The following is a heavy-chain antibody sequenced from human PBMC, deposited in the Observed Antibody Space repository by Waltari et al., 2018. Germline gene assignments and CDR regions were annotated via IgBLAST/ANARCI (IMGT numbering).Heavy chain of an antibody. V-gene: IGHV2-26*02. Sequence: QVTLKESGPVLVKPTETLTLTCTVSGFSLSNARMGVSWIRQPPGKALEWLAHIFSNDEKSYSPSLTGRLTISKDTSKSQVVLTMTNMDPVDTATYYCARTRRGYDFWSGYYTRWFDPWGQGTLVTVSS. CDR1: GFSLSNARMG. CDR3: ARTRRGYDFWSGYYTRWFDP. J-gene: IGHJ5*02. CDR2: IFSNDEK. D-gene: IGHD3-3*01.